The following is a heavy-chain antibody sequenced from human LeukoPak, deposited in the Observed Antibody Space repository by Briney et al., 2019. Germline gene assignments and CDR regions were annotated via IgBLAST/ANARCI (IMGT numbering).Heavy chain of an antibody. D-gene: IGHD6-19*01. J-gene: IGHJ4*02. CDR2: IKEDGSQT. V-gene: IGHV3-7*01. CDR1: GFSFSRAW. CDR3: ARARRSSGRDY. Sequence: GGSLRLSCAASGFSFSRAWMSWRRQAPGKGLESVANIKEDGSQTAYVDSVRGRLTISRDNAKNSLYLQMNSLRAEDTAVYYCARARRSSGRDYWGQGTLVTVSS.